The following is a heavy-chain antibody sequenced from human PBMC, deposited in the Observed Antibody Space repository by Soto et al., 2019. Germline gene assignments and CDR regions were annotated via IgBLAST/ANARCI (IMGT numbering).Heavy chain of an antibody. CDR1: RASIISDRYY. CDR2: IHHSVPATSSP. Sequence: SETLSLPCFVSRASIISDRYYWTCIRQHPVNGVGPLGSIHHSVPATSSPSYNPSLQSRIATSVDRPKRLFSLKLTSVTAADTAVYYCARVPTYPQDRMSNEQLHEWGKGTLLTV. J-gene: IGHJ4*02. D-gene: IGHD2-2*01. V-gene: IGHV4-31*03. CDR3: ARVPTYPQDRMSNEQLHE.